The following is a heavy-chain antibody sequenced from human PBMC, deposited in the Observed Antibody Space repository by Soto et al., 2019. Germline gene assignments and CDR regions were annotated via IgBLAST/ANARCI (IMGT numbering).Heavy chain of an antibody. J-gene: IGHJ5*02. CDR2: IIPIFGTP. Sequence: ASVKVSCKAAGGAFSNHAISWVRQAPGQGLEWMGGIIPIFGTPMYAQEFKGRVTVTADKSMSTVYMGLSSLRSEDTAVYYCARAGQLLYNWFDPWGQGTLVTVSS. CDR1: GGAFSNHA. D-gene: IGHD2-2*01. V-gene: IGHV1-69*06. CDR3: ARAGQLLYNWFDP.